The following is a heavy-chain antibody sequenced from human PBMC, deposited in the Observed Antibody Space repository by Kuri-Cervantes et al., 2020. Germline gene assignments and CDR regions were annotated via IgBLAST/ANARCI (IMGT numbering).Heavy chain of an antibody. D-gene: IGHD5-24*01. CDR2: IYYSGST. V-gene: IGHV4-61*05. CDR3: ARWMATIEGAFDI. J-gene: IGHJ3*02. CDR1: GGSISSSSYY. Sequence: ESLKISCTVSGGSISSSSYYWGWIRQPPGKGLEWIGYIYYSGSTNYNPSLKSRVTISVDTSKNQFSLKLSSVTAADTAVYYCARWMATIEGAFDIWGQGTMVTVSS.